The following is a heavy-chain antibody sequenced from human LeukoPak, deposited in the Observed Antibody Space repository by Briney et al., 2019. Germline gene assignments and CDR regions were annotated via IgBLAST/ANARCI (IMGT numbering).Heavy chain of an antibody. J-gene: IGHJ4*02. CDR3: ARAAAGPFDY. CDR1: GGSISSYY. V-gene: IGHV4-59*01. CDR2: IYYSGST. Sequence: PSETLSLTCTVSGGSISSYYWSWIRQPPGKGLEWIGYIYYSGSTNYNPSLKSRVTISVDTSKNQFSLKLSSVTAADTAVYYCARAAAGPFDYWGQGTLATVSS. D-gene: IGHD6-13*01.